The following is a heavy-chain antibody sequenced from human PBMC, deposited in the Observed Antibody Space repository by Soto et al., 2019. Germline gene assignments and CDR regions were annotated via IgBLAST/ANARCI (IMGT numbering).Heavy chain of an antibody. CDR3: ARDATVTTYYYYGMDV. J-gene: IGHJ6*02. CDR2: ISYDGSNK. D-gene: IGHD4-4*01. CDR1: GFTFSSYA. V-gene: IGHV3-30-3*01. Sequence: QVQLVESGGGVVQPGRSLRLSCAASGFTFSSYAMHWVRQAPGKGLERVAVISYDGSNKYYADSVKGRFTISRDNSKNTLYLQMNSLRAEDTAVYYCARDATVTTYYYYGMDVWGQGTTVTVSS.